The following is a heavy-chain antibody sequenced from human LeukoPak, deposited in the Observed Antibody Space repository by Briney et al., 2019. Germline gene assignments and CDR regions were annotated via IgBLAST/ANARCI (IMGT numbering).Heavy chain of an antibody. V-gene: IGHV3-23*01. CDR1: GFTFSSYA. D-gene: IGHD6-19*01. Sequence: GGSLRLSCAASGFTFSSYAMSWVRQAPGKGLEWVSAISGSGGSTYYADSVEGRFTISRDNSKNTLYLQMNSLRAEDTAVYYCAKDRRYSSGWYLSADYYYGMDVWGQGTTVTVSS. CDR3: AKDRRYSSGWYLSADYYYGMDV. CDR2: ISGSGGST. J-gene: IGHJ6*02.